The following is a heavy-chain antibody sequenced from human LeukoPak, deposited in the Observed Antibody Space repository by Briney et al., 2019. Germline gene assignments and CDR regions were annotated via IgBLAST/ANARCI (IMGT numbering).Heavy chain of an antibody. Sequence: GGSLRLSCAVSGFTVTGNYMNWVRQAPGKGLEWVSVVYSDGRTYHADSVTGRFTISRDISKNTLYLHMGSLRAEDTAVYYCVRDRGAYFYETGYWGQGTLVTVSS. CDR2: VYSDGRT. J-gene: IGHJ4*02. V-gene: IGHV3-66*01. CDR1: GFTVTGNY. CDR3: VRDRGAYFYETGY. D-gene: IGHD3-22*01.